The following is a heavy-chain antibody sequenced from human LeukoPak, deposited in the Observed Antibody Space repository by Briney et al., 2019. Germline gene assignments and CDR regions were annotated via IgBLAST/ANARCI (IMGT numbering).Heavy chain of an antibody. V-gene: IGHV3-23*01. CDR2: FSGSGGST. CDR3: AKDQDYYGSGSYYPYNWFDP. Sequence: GGSLRLSCAASGFTFSSFAMSWVRQAPGKGLEWVSTFSGSGGSTYYADSVKGRFSISRDNSKNTLYLQMNSLRAEDTAVYYCAKDQDYYGSGSYYPYNWFDPWGQGTLVTVSS. CDR1: GFTFSSFA. D-gene: IGHD3-10*01. J-gene: IGHJ5*02.